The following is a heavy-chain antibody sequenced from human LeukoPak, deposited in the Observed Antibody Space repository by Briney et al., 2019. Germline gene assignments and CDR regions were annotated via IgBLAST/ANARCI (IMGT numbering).Heavy chain of an antibody. D-gene: IGHD3/OR15-3a*01. J-gene: IGHJ4*02. CDR3: ARWSADYKGAFDY. V-gene: IGHV3-66*01. CDR2: IYSGGSA. Sequence: PGGSLRLSCAVSGSTVGTNYMTWVRQAPGKGLEWVSIIYSGGSAYYADSVKGRFTISRDNSKNTLYLQMNSLRAEDTAVYYCARWSADYKGAFDYWGQGTLVTVSS. CDR1: GSTVGTNY.